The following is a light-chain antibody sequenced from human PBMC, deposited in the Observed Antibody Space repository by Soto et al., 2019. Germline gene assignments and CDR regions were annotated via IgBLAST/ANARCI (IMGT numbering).Light chain of an antibody. CDR2: SDT. CDR1: NSNVGNNA. V-gene: IGLV1-44*01. Sequence: QSVLTQPPSVSGTPGQRGTISCSGSNSNVGNNAVSWYQQVPGTAPILLIYSDTQRPSGVPDRFSGSKSGTSASLTVSGLQSGDEADYYCATWDDSLNGVIFGGGTKLTVL. CDR3: ATWDDSLNGVI. J-gene: IGLJ2*01.